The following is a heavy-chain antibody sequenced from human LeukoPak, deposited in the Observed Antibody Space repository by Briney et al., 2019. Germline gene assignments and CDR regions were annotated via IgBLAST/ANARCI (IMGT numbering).Heavy chain of an antibody. CDR1: GFTFSTYS. J-gene: IGHJ4*02. V-gene: IGHV3-21*01. CDR3: ARGYIYGYGDLDY. CDR2: ISSSTSYI. Sequence: GGSLRLSCAASGFTFSTYSMNWVSQAPGKGLEWVSSISSSTSYIYYADSVKGRFTISRDNAKNSLYLQMNSLRAEDTAVYYCARGYIYGYGDLDYWGQGTLVTVSS. D-gene: IGHD5-18*01.